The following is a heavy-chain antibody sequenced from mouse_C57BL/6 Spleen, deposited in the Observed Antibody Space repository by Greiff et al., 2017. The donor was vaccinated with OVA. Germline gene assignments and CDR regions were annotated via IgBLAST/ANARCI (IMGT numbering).Heavy chain of an antibody. J-gene: IGHJ1*03. CDR2: ISSGSSTI. D-gene: IGHD4-1*01. CDR1: GFTFSDYG. Sequence: EVMLVESGGGLVKPGGSLKLSCAASGFTFSDYGMHWVRQAPEKGLEWVAYISSGSSTIYYADTVKGRFTISRDNAKNTLFLQMTSLRSEDTAMYYCARRVLGRGGYFDVWGTGTTVTVSS. CDR3: ARRVLGRGGYFDV. V-gene: IGHV5-17*01.